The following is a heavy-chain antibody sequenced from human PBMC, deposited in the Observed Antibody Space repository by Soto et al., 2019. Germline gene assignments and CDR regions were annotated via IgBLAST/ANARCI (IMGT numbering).Heavy chain of an antibody. D-gene: IGHD5-18*01. V-gene: IGHV1-69*12. J-gene: IGHJ4*02. CDR3: ATGGRGYSSAPRFYFEF. Sequence: QVQLVQSGAEVTKPGSSVKVTCKASGGTFSSNAISWVRQAHGQGLEWMGGTIPTFGTAPYAQKFQGRVTITAEEATSPASMELSSLNSEDTAVYYCATGGRGYSSAPRFYFEFWGQGTLVTVSS. CDR1: GGTFSSNA. CDR2: TIPTFGTA.